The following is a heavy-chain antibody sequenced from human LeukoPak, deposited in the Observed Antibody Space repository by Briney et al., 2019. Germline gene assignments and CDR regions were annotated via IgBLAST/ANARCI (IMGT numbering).Heavy chain of an antibody. V-gene: IGHV1-2*02. CDR1: GYTFTAYY. CDR3: ARGRASLTAWFVP. J-gene: IGHJ5*02. CDR2: IDPNSGAT. D-gene: IGHD1-20*01. Sequence: ASVKVSCKASGYTFTAYYMHWVRQAPGQRLEWMGWIDPNSGATDSAQKLQGRVTVTRDTSINTVYMELSRLTSDDTAVYYCARGRASLTAWFVPWGQGTLVTVSS.